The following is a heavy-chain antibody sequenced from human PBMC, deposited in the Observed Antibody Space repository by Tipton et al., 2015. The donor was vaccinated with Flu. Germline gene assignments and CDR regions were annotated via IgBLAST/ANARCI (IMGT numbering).Heavy chain of an antibody. J-gene: IGHJ6*02. CDR3: ARDGSSWYAVSYCYCGRDV. V-gene: IGHV4-4*07. D-gene: IGHD6-13*01. CDR1: GGSISSYY. CDR2: IYTSGST. Sequence: TLSLTCTVSGGSISSYYWSWIRQPAGKGLEWIGRIYTSGSTNYNPSLKSRVTMSVDTSKNQFSLKLSSVTAADTAVYYCARDGSSWYAVSYCYCGRDVWGQGTTVTVSS.